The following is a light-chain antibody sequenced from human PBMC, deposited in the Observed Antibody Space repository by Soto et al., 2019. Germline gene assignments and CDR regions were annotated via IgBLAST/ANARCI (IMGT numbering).Light chain of an antibody. CDR2: GAS. J-gene: IGKJ1*01. CDR3: QQYGSTPQT. V-gene: IGKV3-20*01. Sequence: EIVLTQSPGTLSLSPGESATLSCRASQYVSVRFLAWYQQKPGQAPRLLIYGASDRAAGIPDRFTGSGSGTDFTLTLNRLEPEDFAVYFWQQYGSTPQTFGHGTKVEIK. CDR1: QYVSVRF.